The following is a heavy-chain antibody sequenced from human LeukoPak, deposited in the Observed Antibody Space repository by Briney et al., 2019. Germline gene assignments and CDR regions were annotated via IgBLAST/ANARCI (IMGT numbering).Heavy chain of an antibody. CDR2: IYTSGST. D-gene: IGHD5-18*01. Sequence: PSETLSLTCTVSGGSISSGSYYWSWIRQPAGKGLEWIGRIYTSGSTNYNPSLKSRVTISVDTSKNQFSLKLSSVTAADTAVYYCAGGGADTAMVKGGRGYYYYYMDVWGKGTTVTISS. CDR1: GGSISSGSYY. J-gene: IGHJ6*03. V-gene: IGHV4-61*02. CDR3: AGGGADTAMVKGGRGYYYYYMDV.